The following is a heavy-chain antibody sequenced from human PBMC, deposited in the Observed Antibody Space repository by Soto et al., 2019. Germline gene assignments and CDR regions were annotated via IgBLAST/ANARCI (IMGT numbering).Heavy chain of an antibody. CDR1: GDSFTSYA. Sequence: ASVKVSCKASGDSFTSYAMHWVRQAPGQRPEWMGWINRNSGNTEYAQEFQERLTMTKNTSVTTVYMELNSLRSEDTAVYYCARLVPAASRSSYYYYYMDVWGKGTTVTVSS. J-gene: IGHJ6*03. CDR3: ARLVPAASRSSYYYYYMDV. V-gene: IGHV1-8*01. D-gene: IGHD2-2*01. CDR2: INRNSGNT.